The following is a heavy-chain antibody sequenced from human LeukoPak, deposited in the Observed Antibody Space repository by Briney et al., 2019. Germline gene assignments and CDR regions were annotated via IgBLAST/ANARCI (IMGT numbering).Heavy chain of an antibody. V-gene: IGHV1-18*01. CDR2: ISAYNGNT. D-gene: IGHD6-13*01. J-gene: IGHJ4*02. Sequence: ASVKVSCKASGYTFTSYGISWVRQAPGQGLEWMGWISAYNGNTNYAQKLQGRVTMTTDTSTSTAYMELRSLRSDDTAVYYCASEIAAAGSLDYWGQGTLVTVSS. CDR3: ASEIAAAGSLDY. CDR1: GYTFTSYG.